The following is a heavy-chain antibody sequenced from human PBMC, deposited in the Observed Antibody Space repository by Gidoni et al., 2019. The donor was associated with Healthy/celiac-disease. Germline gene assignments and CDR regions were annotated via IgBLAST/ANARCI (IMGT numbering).Heavy chain of an antibody. V-gene: IGHV3-7*01. J-gene: IGHJ6*02. D-gene: IGHD1-26*01. CDR2: IKQDGSEK. CDR1: GFTFSSYW. Sequence: EVQLVESGGGLVQPGGSLRLSCAASGFTFSSYWMSWVRQAPGKGLEWVANIKQDGSEKYYVDSVKGRFTISRDNAKNSLYLQMNSLRAEDTAVYYCARSIVGATTGRGMDVWGQGTTVTVSS. CDR3: ARSIVGATTGRGMDV.